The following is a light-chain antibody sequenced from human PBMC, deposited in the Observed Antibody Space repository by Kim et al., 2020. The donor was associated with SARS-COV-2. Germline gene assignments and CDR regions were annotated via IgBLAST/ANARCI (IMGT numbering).Light chain of an antibody. J-gene: IGLJ3*02. V-gene: IGLV2-14*04. CDR3: SSYTSSGTFM. CDR1: SSDVGGYSY. CDR2: DVT. Sequence: GQSITISCTGTSSDVGGYSYVSWYQQHPGTAPKLMIYDVTKRPSGVSNRFSGSKSGTTASLTISGLQAEDEADYYCSSYTSSGTFMFGGGTQLTVL.